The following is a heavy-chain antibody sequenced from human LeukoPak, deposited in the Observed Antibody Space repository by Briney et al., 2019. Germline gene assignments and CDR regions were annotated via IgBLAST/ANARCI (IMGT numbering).Heavy chain of an antibody. V-gene: IGHV5-51*01. D-gene: IGHD3-16*01. Sequence: GESLKISCKGSGYSFTSYWIGWVRQMPGKGLGGMGIIYPGDSDTRYSRSFQRQVTISADKSISTAYLQWSSLKASDTAMYYLAGAPAFPSLRDLIPVWFDPWGQGTLVTVSS. CDR2: IYPGDSDT. CDR1: GYSFTSYW. CDR3: AGAPAFPSLRDLIPVWFDP. J-gene: IGHJ5*02.